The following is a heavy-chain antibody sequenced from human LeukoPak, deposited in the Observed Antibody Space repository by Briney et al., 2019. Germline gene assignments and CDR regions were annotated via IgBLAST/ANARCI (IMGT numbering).Heavy chain of an antibody. CDR1: GFTFSSYA. CDR3: AKDPPRVGDYVGNWFDP. Sequence: GGSLRLSCAASGFTFSSYAMSWVRQAPGKGLEWVSAISGSGGSTYYADSVKGRFTSSRDNSKNTLYLQMNSLRAEDTAVYYCAKDPPRVGDYVGNWFDPWGQGTLVTVSS. D-gene: IGHD4-17*01. J-gene: IGHJ5*02. CDR2: ISGSGGST. V-gene: IGHV3-23*01.